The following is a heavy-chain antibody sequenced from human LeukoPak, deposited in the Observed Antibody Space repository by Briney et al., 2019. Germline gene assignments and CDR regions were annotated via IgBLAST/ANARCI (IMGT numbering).Heavy chain of an antibody. CDR2: ISGSGGST. V-gene: IGHV3-23*01. CDR1: GFTFSSYA. Sequence: GGSLRLSCAASGFTFSSYAMSWVRQAPGKGLEWVSAISGSGGSTYYADSMKGRFTISRDNSKNTLYLQMNSLRAEDTAVYYCAKGSGWYNRREYYFDYWGQGTLVTVSS. D-gene: IGHD6-19*01. CDR3: AKGSGWYNRREYYFDY. J-gene: IGHJ4*02.